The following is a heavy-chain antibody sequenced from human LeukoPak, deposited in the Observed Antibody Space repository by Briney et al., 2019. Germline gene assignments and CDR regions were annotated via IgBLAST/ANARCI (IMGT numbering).Heavy chain of an antibody. CDR1: GGSFSGYY. D-gene: IGHD3-9*01. J-gene: IGHJ4*02. Sequence: SETLSLTCAVYGGSFSGYYWSWIRQPPGKGLEWIGEINHSGSTNYNPSLKSRVTISVDTSKNQFSLKLSSVTAADTAVYYCASIFADWLLYFGYDYWGQGTLVTVSS. CDR2: INHSGST. V-gene: IGHV4-34*01. CDR3: ASIFADWLLYFGYDY.